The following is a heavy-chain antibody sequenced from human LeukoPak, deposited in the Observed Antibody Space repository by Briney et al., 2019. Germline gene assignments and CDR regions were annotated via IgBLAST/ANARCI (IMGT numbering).Heavy chain of an antibody. CDR2: IYHSGST. V-gene: IGHV4-30-2*05. Sequence: SETLSLTCAVSGGSISSGGYSWGWIRQPPGKGLEWIGYIYHSGSTYYNPSLKSRVTISVDTSKNQFSLKLSSVTAADTAVYYCARGSYDSSGYYLSFGYWGQGTLVTVSS. J-gene: IGHJ4*02. D-gene: IGHD3-22*01. CDR1: GGSISSGGYS. CDR3: ARGSYDSSGYYLSFGY.